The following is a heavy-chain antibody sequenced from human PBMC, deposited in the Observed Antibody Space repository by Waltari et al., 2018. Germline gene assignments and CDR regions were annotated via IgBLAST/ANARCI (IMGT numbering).Heavy chain of an antibody. D-gene: IGHD3-9*01. CDR3: ARRTGSKYSHVDY. Sequence: QVQLQESGPGLVEPSETLSLTCAVSGYSISRGYYWGWIRQPPGKGLEWIGSIYHSGSTYYNPSLKSRVTISVDTSKNQFSLKLSSVTAADTAVYYCARRTGSKYSHVDYWGQGTLVTVSS. V-gene: IGHV4-38-2*01. CDR2: IYHSGST. J-gene: IGHJ4*02. CDR1: GYSISRGYY.